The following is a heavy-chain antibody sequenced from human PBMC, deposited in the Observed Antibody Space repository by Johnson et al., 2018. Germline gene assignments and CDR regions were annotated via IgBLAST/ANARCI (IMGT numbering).Heavy chain of an antibody. CDR2: IYYSGST. CDR3: AVQYYYYNYMDV. J-gene: IGHJ6*03. V-gene: IGHV4-39*07. Sequence: QVQLQESGPGLVKXSETLSLTCTVSGGSISSSSYYWGWIRQPPGKGLEWIGNIYYSGSTYYNPSLKSRVTISVDTSKNQFSRKLSSVTAADTAVYYCAVQYYYYNYMDVWGKGTTVTVS. D-gene: IGHD1-1*01. CDR1: GGSISSSSYY.